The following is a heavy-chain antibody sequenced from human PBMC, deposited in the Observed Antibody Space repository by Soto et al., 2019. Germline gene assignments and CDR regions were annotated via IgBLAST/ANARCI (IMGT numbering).Heavy chain of an antibody. CDR3: ARPVGYSYGYDAFDI. Sequence: PSETLSLTCAVYGGSFSGYYWSWIRQPPGKGLEWIGEINHGGSTNYNPSLKSRVTISVDTSKNQFSLKLSSVTAADTAVYYCARPVGYSYGYDAFDIWGQGTMVTVSS. J-gene: IGHJ3*02. CDR1: GGSFSGYY. V-gene: IGHV4-34*01. D-gene: IGHD5-18*01. CDR2: INHGGST.